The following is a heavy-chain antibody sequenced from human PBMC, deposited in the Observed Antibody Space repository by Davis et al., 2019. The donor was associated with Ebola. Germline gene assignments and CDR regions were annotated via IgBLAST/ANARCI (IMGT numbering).Heavy chain of an antibody. D-gene: IGHD6-13*01. V-gene: IGHV3-33*08. Sequence: GGSLRLSCAASGFTFSSYWMSWVRQAPGKGLEWVAVIWYDGSNKYYADSVKGRFTISRDNSKNTLYLQMNSLRAEDTAVYYCARDPTGSSWYSYFDYWGQGTLVTVSS. CDR2: IWYDGSNK. CDR1: GFTFSSYW. J-gene: IGHJ4*02. CDR3: ARDPTGSSWYSYFDY.